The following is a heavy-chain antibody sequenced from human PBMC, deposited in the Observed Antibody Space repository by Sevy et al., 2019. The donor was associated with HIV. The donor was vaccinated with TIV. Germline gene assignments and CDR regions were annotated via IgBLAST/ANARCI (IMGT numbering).Heavy chain of an antibody. CDR3: ARDKNGHYYGLDF. V-gene: IGHV3-53*01. Sequence: AGSLRLSCAVSGFPVSSSYMNWVRQAPGKELEWVSVFYRRNKTDYADSVKGRFTISRDNSKNTLYLQMHSLRAEDTAVYFCARDKNGHYYGLDFWGQGTTVTVSS. CDR2: FYRRNKT. CDR1: GFPVSSSY. J-gene: IGHJ6*02. D-gene: IGHD2-8*01.